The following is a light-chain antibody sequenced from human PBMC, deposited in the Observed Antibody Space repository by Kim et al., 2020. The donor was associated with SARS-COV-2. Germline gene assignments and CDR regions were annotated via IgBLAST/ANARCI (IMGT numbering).Light chain of an antibody. J-gene: IGKJ2*01. CDR3: QQSYSFPYT. Sequence: SASVGDRVTITCRASQTMSNNLNWYQQKPGKAPKLLIYAGSNLQSGVTSRFSGSGSGADFTPTISSLQPEDFATYYCQQSYSFPYTFGQGTKLEI. V-gene: IGKV1-39*01. CDR2: AGS. CDR1: QTMSNN.